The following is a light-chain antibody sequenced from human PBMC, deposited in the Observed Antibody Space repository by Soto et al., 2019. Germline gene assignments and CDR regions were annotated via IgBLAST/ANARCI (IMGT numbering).Light chain of an antibody. V-gene: IGKV1-5*01. Sequence: DIQITQSPSTLTAYIGDRVTITCRPSQSISSWLAWYQQKPGKAPKLLIYDASSLESGVPSRFSGSGSGTEFTLTISSLQPDDFATYYCQQYNSYSWTFGQGTKVDI. J-gene: IGKJ1*01. CDR3: QQYNSYSWT. CDR2: DAS. CDR1: QSISSW.